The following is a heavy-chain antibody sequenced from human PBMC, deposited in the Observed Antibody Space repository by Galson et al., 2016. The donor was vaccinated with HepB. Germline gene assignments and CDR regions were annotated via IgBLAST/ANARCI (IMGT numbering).Heavy chain of an antibody. Sequence: SLRLSCAASGFTFSYAWMSWVRQAPGKGLEWVGRIKRITDGGTTDYAAHVKGRFTISRDDSDNRLYLRMNSLKTEDTAVYYCTIALYSSGDYYTYWGQGTLVTVSS. V-gene: IGHV3-15*01. J-gene: IGHJ4*02. D-gene: IGHD3-10*01. CDR3: TIALYSSGDYYTY. CDR1: GFTFSYAW. CDR2: IKRITDGGTT.